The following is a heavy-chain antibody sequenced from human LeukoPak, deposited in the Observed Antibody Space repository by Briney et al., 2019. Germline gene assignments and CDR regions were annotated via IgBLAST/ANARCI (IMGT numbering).Heavy chain of an antibody. V-gene: IGHV4-59*01. J-gene: IGHJ4*02. CDR1: GGYISSYY. D-gene: IGHD5-12*01. CDR3: ARGGYSGYDFLFDY. CDR2: IYYSGST. Sequence: SETLSLTCTVSGGYISSYYWSWIRQPPGQGLVWIGYIYYSGSTNYNPSLKSRVTISVDTSKNQFSLKLSSVTAADTAVYYCARGGYSGYDFLFDYWGQGTLVTVSS.